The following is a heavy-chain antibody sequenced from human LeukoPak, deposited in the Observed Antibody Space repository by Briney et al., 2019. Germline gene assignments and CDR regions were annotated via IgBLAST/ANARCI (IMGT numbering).Heavy chain of an antibody. V-gene: IGHV4-59*01. D-gene: IGHD6-13*01. J-gene: IGHJ6*03. CDR2: IYYSGST. CDR3: ARGNWAAAGTWSYYYYYMDV. CDR1: GGSISSYY. Sequence: SETLSLTCTVSGGSISSYYWSWIRQPPGKGLEWIGYIYYSGSTNYNPSLKSRVTISVDTSKNQFSLKLSSVTAADPAVYYCARGNWAAAGTWSYYYYYMDVWGKGTTVTISS.